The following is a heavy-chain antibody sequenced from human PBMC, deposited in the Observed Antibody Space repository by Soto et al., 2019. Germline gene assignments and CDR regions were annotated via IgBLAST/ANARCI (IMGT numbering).Heavy chain of an antibody. CDR2: ITPSGGST. Sequence: QVQLVQSGAEVKKPGASVKVSCKAAGYTFNSYYMHWVRQAPGPGLEWMGIITPSGGSTSYAQKFQGRVTITRYTFTSTVSMELSRLRSEDTVVYYYDRDRRRYGSGSLYWFDPWGQGALVTVSS. V-gene: IGHV1-46*02. CDR1: GYTFNSYY. D-gene: IGHD3-10*01. J-gene: IGHJ5*02. CDR3: DRDRRRYGSGSLYWFDP.